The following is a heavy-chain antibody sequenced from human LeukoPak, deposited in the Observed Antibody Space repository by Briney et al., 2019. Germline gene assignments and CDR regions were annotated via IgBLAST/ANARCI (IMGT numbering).Heavy chain of an antibody. V-gene: IGHV4-39*07. Sequence: PSETLSLTCAVSGGSIAIRNYYWAWIRQSPGRGLEWLGSVYSSGSVYYNPSLKSRVTMSVDTSKNQFSLILNSVTAADTAIYYCAKTLLRGLYYFDRWGQGTLVTVSS. J-gene: IGHJ4*02. D-gene: IGHD3-10*01. CDR3: AKTLLRGLYYFDR. CDR1: GGSIAIRNYY. CDR2: VYSSGSV.